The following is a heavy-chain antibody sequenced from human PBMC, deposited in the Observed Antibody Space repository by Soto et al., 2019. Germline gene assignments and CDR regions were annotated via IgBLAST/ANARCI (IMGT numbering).Heavy chain of an antibody. V-gene: IGHV3-64*02. CDR2: ISNNGGST. D-gene: IGHD3-10*01. CDR3: ARSRRGAFDY. J-gene: IGHJ4*02. CDR1: GFTFTTYS. Sequence: GGSLRLSCEASGFTFTTYSMHWVCQVPGKGLEYVSSISNNGGSTYYVDSVKGRFTISRDNSKNTLYLQMDRVTAEDMAVYYCARSRRGAFDYWGQGILVTVSS.